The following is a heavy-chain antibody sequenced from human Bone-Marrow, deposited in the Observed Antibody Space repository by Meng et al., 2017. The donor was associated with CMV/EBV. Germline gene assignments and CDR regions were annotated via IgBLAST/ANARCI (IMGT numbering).Heavy chain of an antibody. CDR1: GFTFSSYG. CDR2: IRYDGSNK. V-gene: IGHV3-30*02. Sequence: GGSLRLSCAASGFTFSSYGMHWVRQAPGKGLEWVAFIRYDGSNKYYADSVKGRFTISRDNSKNTLYLQMNSLRAEDTAVYYCAKDLLPLIRSPYGMDVWGQGTTVTVSS. CDR3: AKDLLPLIRSPYGMDV. J-gene: IGHJ6*02. D-gene: IGHD3-22*01.